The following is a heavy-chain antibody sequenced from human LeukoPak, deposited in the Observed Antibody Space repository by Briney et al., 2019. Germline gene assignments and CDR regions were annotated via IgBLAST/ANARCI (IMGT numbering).Heavy chain of an antibody. V-gene: IGHV3-48*02. CDR1: GFTFSSYA. CDR3: ATDLSGRQDY. D-gene: IGHD5-12*01. CDR2: ISSSSSTI. J-gene: IGHJ4*02. Sequence: PGGSLRLSCAASGFTFSSYALNWVRQAPGKGLEWVSYISSSSSTIYYTDSVKGRFTISRDNAKNSLYLQMNSLRDEDTAVYYCATDLSGRQDYWGQGTLVTVSS.